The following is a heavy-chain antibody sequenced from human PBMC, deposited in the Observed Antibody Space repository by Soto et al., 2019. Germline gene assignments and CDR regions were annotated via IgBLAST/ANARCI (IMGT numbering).Heavy chain of an antibody. CDR2: IRNGGGSM. Sequence: EVHLVQPGGGLVQPGGSLRLSCAASGFTFSSSPMSWVRQIPGKGLEWISAIRNGGGSMYYADSVKGRFTISTDNSKNTSTLRMKNLRAEDTAIYYCVRDQYTMSDFRSAFSRDWCEGALVIVSA. V-gene: IGHV3-23*04. D-gene: IGHD3-3*01. CDR1: GFTFSSSP. CDR3: VRDQYTMSDFRSAFSRD. J-gene: IGHJ4*02.